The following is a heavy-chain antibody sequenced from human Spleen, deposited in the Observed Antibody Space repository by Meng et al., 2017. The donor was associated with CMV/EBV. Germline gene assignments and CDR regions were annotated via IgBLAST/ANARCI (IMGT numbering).Heavy chain of an antibody. J-gene: IGHJ1*01. Sequence: GESLKISCQGSGYIFSSYWIGWVRHMPGKGLEWMGIIYPGDSDTRYSPSFQGQVTISADKSISTAYLQWSSLKASDTAMYYCARPYSSGWTDFQHWGQGTLVTVSS. CDR3: ARPYSSGWTDFQH. D-gene: IGHD6-19*01. V-gene: IGHV5-51*01. CDR2: IYPGDSDT. CDR1: GYIFSSYW.